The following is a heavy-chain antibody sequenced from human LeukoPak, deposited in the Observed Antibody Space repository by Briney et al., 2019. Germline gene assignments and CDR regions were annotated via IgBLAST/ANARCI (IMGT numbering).Heavy chain of an antibody. Sequence: PGGSLRLSCAASGFTFSSYSMNWVRQAPGKGLEWVSSISSSSSTIYYADSVKGRFTISRDNAKNSLYLQMNSLRAEDTAVYYCARDHYYDSSGYVFWGQGTLVTVSS. CDR2: ISSSSSTI. D-gene: IGHD3-22*01. CDR3: ARDHYYDSSGYVF. CDR1: GFTFSSYS. J-gene: IGHJ4*02. V-gene: IGHV3-48*01.